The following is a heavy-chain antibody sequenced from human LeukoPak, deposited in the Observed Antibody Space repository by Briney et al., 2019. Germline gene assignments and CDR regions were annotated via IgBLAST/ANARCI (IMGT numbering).Heavy chain of an antibody. V-gene: IGHV3-21*01. J-gene: IGHJ4*02. Sequence: GGSLRLSCAASGFTFSSYSMNWVRQAPGKGLEWVSSISSSSSYIYYADSVKGRFTISRDNAKNSLYLQMNSLRAEDTAVYYCARARYSSGWLILDYFDYWGQGTLVTVSS. D-gene: IGHD6-19*01. CDR1: GFTFSSYS. CDR2: ISSSSSYI. CDR3: ARARYSSGWLILDYFDY.